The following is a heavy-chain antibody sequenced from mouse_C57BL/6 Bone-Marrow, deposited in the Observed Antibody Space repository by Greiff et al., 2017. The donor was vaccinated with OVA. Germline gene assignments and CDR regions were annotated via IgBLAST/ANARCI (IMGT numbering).Heavy chain of an antibody. CDR1: GFTFSDYG. Sequence: DVKLVESGGGLVKPGGSLKLSCAASGFTFSDYGMHWVRQAPEKGLEWVAYISSGSSTIYYADTVKGRFTISRVNAKNTLIQQMTSLRAEDKAMYYCARNSKGLAWLAYWGQGTLVTVSA. J-gene: IGHJ3*01. CDR3: ARNSKGLAWLAY. V-gene: IGHV5-17*01. D-gene: IGHD1-3*01. CDR2: ISSGSSTI.